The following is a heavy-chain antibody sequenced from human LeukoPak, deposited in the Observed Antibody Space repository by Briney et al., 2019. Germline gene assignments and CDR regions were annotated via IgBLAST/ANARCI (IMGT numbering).Heavy chain of an antibody. Sequence: PGGSLRLSCAASGFTFSSYTVNWVRQAPGKGLEWVSSISTSSNTIYYVDSVKGRFTISRDNPKNSLYLQMNSLRAEDTAVYYCARGPFTSGLFDYWGQGTLVTVSS. D-gene: IGHD6-19*01. V-gene: IGHV3-21*01. CDR3: ARGPFTSGLFDY. J-gene: IGHJ4*02. CDR1: GFTFSSYT. CDR2: ISTSSNTI.